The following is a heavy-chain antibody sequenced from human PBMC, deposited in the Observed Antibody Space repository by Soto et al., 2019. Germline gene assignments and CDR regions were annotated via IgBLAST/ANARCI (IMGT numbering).Heavy chain of an antibody. D-gene: IGHD4-4*01. J-gene: IGHJ6*02. CDR1: GYTFNSYG. Sequence: QVQLMQSGAEVKKPGASVKVSCKASGYTFNSYGISWVRQAPGQGLEWMGWISAYNGNTNYAQKLQGRVTMTTDTSTSTAYMELRSLRSDDTAVYYCARDRSNYVAHYGMDVWGQGTTVTVSS. V-gene: IGHV1-18*01. CDR2: ISAYNGNT. CDR3: ARDRSNYVAHYGMDV.